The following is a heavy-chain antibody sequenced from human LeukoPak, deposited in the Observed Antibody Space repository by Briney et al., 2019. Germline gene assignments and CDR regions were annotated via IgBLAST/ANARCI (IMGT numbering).Heavy chain of an antibody. CDR3: AKDQGVAAASLDY. Sequence: GGSLRLSCAASGFTFSSYGMHWVRQAPGKGLEWVAVISYDGSNKYYADSVKGRFTISRDNSKNTLYLQMNSLRAGDTAVYYCAKDQGVAAASLDYWGQGTLVTVSS. CDR2: ISYDGSNK. J-gene: IGHJ4*02. CDR1: GFTFSSYG. D-gene: IGHD6-13*01. V-gene: IGHV3-30*18.